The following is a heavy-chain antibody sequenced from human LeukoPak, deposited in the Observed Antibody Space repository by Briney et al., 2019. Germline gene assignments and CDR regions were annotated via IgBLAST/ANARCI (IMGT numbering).Heavy chain of an antibody. J-gene: IGHJ3*02. CDR1: GYSISSGYY. CDR2: IYHSGST. V-gene: IGHV4-38-2*02. CDR3: AREGRSAFDI. Sequence: SETLSLTCTVSGYSISSGYYWGWIRQPPGKGLEWIGSIYHSGSTYYNPSLKSRVTISVDMSKNQFSLKLSSVTAADTAVYYCAREGRSAFDIWGQGTMVTVSS.